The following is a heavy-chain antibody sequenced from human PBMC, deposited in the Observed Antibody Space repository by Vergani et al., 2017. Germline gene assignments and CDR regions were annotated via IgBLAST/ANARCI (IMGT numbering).Heavy chain of an antibody. CDR2: IYYSGST. CDR1: GGSISSYY. D-gene: IGHD6-13*01. V-gene: IGHV4-59*01. CDR3: ARRVVAAAGGYYYYYMDV. J-gene: IGHJ6*03. Sequence: QVQLQESGPGLVKPSETLSLTSTVSGGSISSYYWSWIRQPPWKGLEWIRYIYYSGSTNYNPSLKSRVTISVDTSKNQFALKLSSVTAADTAVYYCARRVVAAAGGYYYYYMDVWGKGTTVTVSS.